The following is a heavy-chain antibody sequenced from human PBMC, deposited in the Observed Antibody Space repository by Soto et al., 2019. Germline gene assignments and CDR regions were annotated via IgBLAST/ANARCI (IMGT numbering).Heavy chain of an antibody. CDR1: GSSMTTYY. Sequence: TSETLSLTCSVSGSSMTTYYWHWIRQAPGKGLEWVGFIYNSGRGSTGSNPSLSSRVTFSIETSKNQFSLNLTSVTAADTAVYYCARVGRAIRGIITYDYWGPGTLVTSPQ. CDR3: ARVGRAIRGIITYDY. J-gene: IGHJ4*02. V-gene: IGHV4-59*12. D-gene: IGHD3-10*01. CDR2: IYNSGRGST.